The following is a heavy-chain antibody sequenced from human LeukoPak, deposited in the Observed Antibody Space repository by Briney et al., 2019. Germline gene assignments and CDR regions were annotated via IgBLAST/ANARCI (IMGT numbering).Heavy chain of an antibody. V-gene: IGHV3-21*01. CDR3: ARDADVYSSSSPHFDY. Sequence: PGGSLRLSCAASGFTFSSYSMNWVRQAPGKGLEWVSSISSSSSYIYYADSVKGRFTISRDNAKNSLYLQMNSLRAEDTAVYYCARDADVYSSSSPHFDYWGQGTLVTVSS. CDR2: ISSSSSYI. J-gene: IGHJ4*02. CDR1: GFTFSSYS. D-gene: IGHD6-6*01.